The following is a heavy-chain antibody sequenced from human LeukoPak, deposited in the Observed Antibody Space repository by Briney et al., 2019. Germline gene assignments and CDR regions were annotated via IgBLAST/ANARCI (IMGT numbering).Heavy chain of an antibody. Sequence: GGSLRLSCAASGFTFSSYWMHWVRQAPGKRLVWVSRINSAGTKINYADSVKGRFTISRDNAKNTLYLQMNSLRVEDMAVYYCARTMTGAFFDYWGQGALVTVSS. CDR1: GFTFSSYW. D-gene: IGHD3-9*01. J-gene: IGHJ4*02. CDR2: INSAGTKI. V-gene: IGHV3-74*01. CDR3: ARTMTGAFFDY.